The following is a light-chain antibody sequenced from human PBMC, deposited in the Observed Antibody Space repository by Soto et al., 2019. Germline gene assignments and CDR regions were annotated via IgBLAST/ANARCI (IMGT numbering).Light chain of an antibody. CDR2: GAS. CDR3: QQTYSDIT. Sequence: DVRMTQSPSSLSASLGDTITITCRASRTINTYLNWFQQKPGEPPTLLIYGASTLPDGVPARFSGSGSGADFTLTISGLQPEDFAIYHCQQTYSDITFGGGTKVEIK. CDR1: RTINTY. V-gene: IGKV1-39*01. J-gene: IGKJ4*01.